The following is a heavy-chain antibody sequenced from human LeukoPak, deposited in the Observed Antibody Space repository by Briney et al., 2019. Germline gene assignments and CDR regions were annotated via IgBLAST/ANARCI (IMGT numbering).Heavy chain of an antibody. CDR2: INSDGSWT. Sequence: GGSLRLSCAASGLTFSNYSMHWVRQAPGKGLVWVSHINSDGSWTSYADSVKGRFTISKDNAKNTVYLQMNSLRAEDTAVYYCVSFYETYWGRGTLVTVSS. CDR3: VSFYETY. CDR1: GLTFSNYS. D-gene: IGHD2/OR15-2a*01. J-gene: IGHJ4*02. V-gene: IGHV3-74*01.